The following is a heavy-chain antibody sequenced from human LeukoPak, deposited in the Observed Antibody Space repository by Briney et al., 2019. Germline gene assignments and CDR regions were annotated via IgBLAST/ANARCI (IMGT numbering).Heavy chain of an antibody. CDR2: ISGSGGST. J-gene: IGHJ4*02. CDR1: GFTFSSYA. V-gene: IGHV3-23*01. CDR3: AKVGGGNSAGPFDY. D-gene: IGHD4-23*01. Sequence: PGGSLRLSCAASGFTFSSYAMSWVRQAPGKGLEWVSAISGSGGSTYYADSVKGRFTISRDNSKNTLYLQMNSLRAGDTAVYYCAKVGGGNSAGPFDYWGQGTLVTVSS.